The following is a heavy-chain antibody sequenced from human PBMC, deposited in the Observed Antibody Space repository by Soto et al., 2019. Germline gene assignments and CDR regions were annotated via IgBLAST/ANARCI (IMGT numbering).Heavy chain of an antibody. J-gene: IGHJ3*02. CDR2: INHSGST. D-gene: IGHD3-22*01. Sequence: GGSFSGYYWSWIRQPPGKGLEWIGEINHSGSTNYNPSLKSRITISVNTSKNQFSLKLSSVTAADTAVYYCASVLYDSSGYYYSNAFDIWGQGTMVTVSS. CDR1: GGSFSGYY. CDR3: ASVLYDSSGYYYSNAFDI. V-gene: IGHV4-34*13.